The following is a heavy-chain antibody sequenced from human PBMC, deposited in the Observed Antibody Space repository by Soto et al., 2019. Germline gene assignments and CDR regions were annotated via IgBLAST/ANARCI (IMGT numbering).Heavy chain of an antibody. CDR3: ARDPAWGSLDY. J-gene: IGHJ4*02. V-gene: IGHV3-7*01. CDR1: GFTFSSSW. D-gene: IGHD7-27*01. CDR2: INHVGSEI. Sequence: EAQLVESGRGLVQPGGSLRLSCGASGFTFSSSWMSWVRQAPGKRLEWVADINHVGSEILYVDSVKGRFTVSRDNTKNSVYLQMNSLRVEDTALYYCARDPAWGSLDYWGLGTLVTVSS.